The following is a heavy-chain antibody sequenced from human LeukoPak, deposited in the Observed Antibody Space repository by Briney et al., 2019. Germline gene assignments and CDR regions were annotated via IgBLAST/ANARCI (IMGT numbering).Heavy chain of an antibody. J-gene: IGHJ4*02. D-gene: IGHD6-19*01. CDR1: GFTFRTYA. Sequence: GGSLRLSCAASGFTFRTYAMSWVRQAPGKGLEWVSAISGSGGNTYYTDSVKGRFTISRDNSKNTLYLQMNSLRAEGTAVYYCARSSRPTSSGWYNFDYWGQGTLVTVSS. CDR2: ISGSGGNT. V-gene: IGHV3-23*01. CDR3: ARSSRPTSSGWYNFDY.